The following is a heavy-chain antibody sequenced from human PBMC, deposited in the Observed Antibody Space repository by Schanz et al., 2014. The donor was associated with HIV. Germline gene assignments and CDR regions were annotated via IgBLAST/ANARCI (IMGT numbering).Heavy chain of an antibody. CDR1: GFMFSTYA. J-gene: IGHJ4*02. CDR3: VRDCVSGCPADY. Sequence: EVQLVESGGGLEQPGGSLRLSCAASGFMFSTYAMHWVRQAPGKGLEWVSKINSGSTIKNYADSVKGRFTISRDDAKNSLYLQMNSLREDDTAIYYCVRDCVSGCPADYWGQGTLVTVSS. D-gene: IGHD5-12*01. CDR2: INSGSTIK. V-gene: IGHV3-48*02.